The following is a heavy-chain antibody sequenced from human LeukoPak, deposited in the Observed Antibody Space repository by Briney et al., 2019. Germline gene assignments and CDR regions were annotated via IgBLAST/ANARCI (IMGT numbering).Heavy chain of an antibody. CDR1: GYTFTSYG. CDR3: ARDRLQWLISEFDY. CDR2: ISPYNGNT. J-gene: IGHJ4*02. D-gene: IGHD6-19*01. V-gene: IGHV1-18*01. Sequence: AASVKVSCKASGYTFTSYGISWVRQAPGQGLEWMGWISPYNGNTNYAQNLQGRVTMTTDTSTSTAYMELRSLRSDDTAVYYCARDRLQWLISEFDYWGQGTLVTISS.